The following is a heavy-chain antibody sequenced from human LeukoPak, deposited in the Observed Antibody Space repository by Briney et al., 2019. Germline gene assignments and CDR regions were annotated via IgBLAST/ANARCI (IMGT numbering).Heavy chain of an antibody. V-gene: IGHV3-23*01. J-gene: IGHJ4*02. CDR1: GFIFSTFV. CDR3: ARDGLIGYDGIEF. Sequence: PGGSLRLSCEASGFIFSTFVMNWVRQAPGRGLEWVSGISGSGDRTYYVDSVQGRFTISRDNAKNSLYLQMSSLRAEDTAAYYCARDGLIGYDGIEFWGQGTLVTVAS. CDR2: ISGSGDRT. D-gene: IGHD3-9*01.